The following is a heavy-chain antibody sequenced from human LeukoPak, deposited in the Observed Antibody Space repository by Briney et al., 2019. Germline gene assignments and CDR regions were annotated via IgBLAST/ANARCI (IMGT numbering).Heavy chain of an antibody. CDR3: ARSPDSDRLDY. V-gene: IGHV4-59*11. D-gene: IGHD3-22*01. CDR1: GGSISRHY. CDR2: ILYSGKT. J-gene: IGHJ4*02. Sequence: SGTLSLSCNVSGGSISRHYWTWIRQPPGKGLEWIGNILYSGKTHYNPSLKSRVTISGDTSKNQFSLKLSSVTAADTAVYYCARSPDSDRLDYWGQGTLVTVSS.